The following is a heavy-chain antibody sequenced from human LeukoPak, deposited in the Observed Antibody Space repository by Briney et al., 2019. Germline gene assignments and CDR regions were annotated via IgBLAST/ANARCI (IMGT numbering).Heavy chain of an antibody. Sequence: ASVKVSCKASGYTFTSYGISWVRQAPGQGLEWMGWISAYNGNTNYAQKLQGRVTMTTDTSTSTAYMELRSLRSDDTAVYYRARYPRRLFWSGYLDYWGQGTLVTVSS. CDR2: ISAYNGNT. V-gene: IGHV1-18*01. J-gene: IGHJ4*02. D-gene: IGHD3-3*01. CDR3: ARYPRRLFWSGYLDY. CDR1: GYTFTSYG.